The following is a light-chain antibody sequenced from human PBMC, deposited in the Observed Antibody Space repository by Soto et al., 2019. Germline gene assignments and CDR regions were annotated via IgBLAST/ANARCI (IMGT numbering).Light chain of an antibody. CDR3: CSSVGSPHWV. V-gene: IGLV2-23*02. Sequence: QSALTQPASVSGSPGQSITISCTGTSSDVGSCNCVSCYQQHPGKAPTLIIYEVNKRASGVYNRFSGSKSGNTASLTISGLQAEDGADYYCCSSVGSPHWVFGGGTKLTVL. CDR1: SSDVGSCNC. J-gene: IGLJ3*02. CDR2: EVN.